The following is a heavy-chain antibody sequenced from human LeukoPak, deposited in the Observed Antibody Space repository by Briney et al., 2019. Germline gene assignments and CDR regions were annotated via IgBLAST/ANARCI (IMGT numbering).Heavy chain of an antibody. CDR2: IYSGGST. Sequence: GGSLRLSCAASGFTVSSNYMSWVRQAPGKGLEWVSVIYSGGSTYYADSVKGRFTISRDNSKNTLYLQMNSLRAEDTAVYYCAKTSRGYNYDPFDYWGQGTLVTVSS. CDR1: GFTVSSNY. V-gene: IGHV3-53*01. J-gene: IGHJ4*02. D-gene: IGHD5-18*01. CDR3: AKTSRGYNYDPFDY.